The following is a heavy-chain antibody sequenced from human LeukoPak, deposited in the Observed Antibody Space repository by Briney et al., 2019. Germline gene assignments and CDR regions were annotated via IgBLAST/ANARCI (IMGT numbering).Heavy chain of an antibody. D-gene: IGHD2-15*01. CDR3: VGDDVPYSA. V-gene: IGHV4-59*01. J-gene: IGHJ5*02. Sequence: PSETLSLTCTVSGGSISGYYWSWVRQPPGKGLEWVGYIYVSGTTNYNPSLKSRVTISEDTSNNQFSLKLSSVTAADTAVYYCVGDDVPYSAWGQGTLVTVSS. CDR2: IYVSGTT. CDR1: GGSISGYY.